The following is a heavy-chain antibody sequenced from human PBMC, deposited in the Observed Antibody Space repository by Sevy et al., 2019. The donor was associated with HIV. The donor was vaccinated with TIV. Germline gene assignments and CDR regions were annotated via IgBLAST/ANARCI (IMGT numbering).Heavy chain of an antibody. CDR1: GFTFSSHW. Sequence: GGSVRLSCEASGFTFSSHWMAWVRQAPGKGLEWVANINRDGSQKNHVDSVKGRFTISRHNAKNLLYLQLSSLRPEDTAVYYCAREGYSYDSQDYYGLDAWGQGTTLTVSS. CDR3: AREGYSYDSQDYYGLDA. V-gene: IGHV3-7*01. J-gene: IGHJ6*02. CDR2: INRDGSQK. D-gene: IGHD5-18*01.